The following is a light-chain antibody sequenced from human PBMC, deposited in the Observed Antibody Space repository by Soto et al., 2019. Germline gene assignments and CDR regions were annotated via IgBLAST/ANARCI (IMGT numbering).Light chain of an antibody. J-gene: IGKJ2*01. CDR2: DAS. CDR3: QQRSNWPRMYT. CDR1: QSVSSY. Sequence: EIVLTQSPATLSLSPGERATLSCRASQSVSSYLAWYQQKPGQAPRLIIYDASNRDTGIPARFSVSGSGTDFTLTISSLEHDDFAVYYCQQRSNWPRMYTFGQGTKLEIK. V-gene: IGKV3-11*01.